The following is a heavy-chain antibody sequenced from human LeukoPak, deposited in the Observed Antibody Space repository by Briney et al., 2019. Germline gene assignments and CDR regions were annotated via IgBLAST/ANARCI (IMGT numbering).Heavy chain of an antibody. CDR1: GVSISSYY. V-gene: IGHV4-59*12. D-gene: IGHD3-16*02. Sequence: MASETLSLTCTVSGVSISSYYWSWIRQPPGKGLEWIGYIYYSGSTNYNPSLKSRVTISVDKSKNQFSLKLSSVTAADTAVYYCASLMITFGGVIGDWGQGTLVTVSS. CDR3: ASLMITFGGVIGD. CDR2: IYYSGST. J-gene: IGHJ4*02.